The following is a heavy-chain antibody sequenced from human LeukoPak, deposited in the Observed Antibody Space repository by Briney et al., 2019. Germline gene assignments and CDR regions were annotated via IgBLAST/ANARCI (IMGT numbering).Heavy chain of an antibody. D-gene: IGHD4/OR15-4a*01. J-gene: IGHJ4*02. CDR1: GFTFSSYA. Sequence: GGSLRLSCAASGFTFSSYAMSWVRQAPGKGLEWVSAISGSGGSTYYADSVKGRFTISRDNSKNTLYLQMNSLRAEDTAVYYCGKKGYDDYAPTNDYWGQGTLVTVSS. CDR3: GKKGYDDYAPTNDY. CDR2: ISGSGGST. V-gene: IGHV3-23*01.